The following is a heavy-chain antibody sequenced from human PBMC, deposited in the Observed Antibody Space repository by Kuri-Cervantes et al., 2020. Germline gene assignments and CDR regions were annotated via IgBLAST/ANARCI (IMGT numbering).Heavy chain of an antibody. CDR1: GYTFTTYG. Sequence: ASVKVSCKPSGYTFTTYGISWVRQAPGQGLEWMGWISAYNGNTNYAQKFQGRVTITADKSTSTAYMELSSLRSEDTAVYYCAREGGYSGYGDYWGQGTLVTVSS. D-gene: IGHD5-12*01. J-gene: IGHJ4*02. CDR2: ISAYNGNT. V-gene: IGHV1-18*01. CDR3: AREGGYSGYGDY.